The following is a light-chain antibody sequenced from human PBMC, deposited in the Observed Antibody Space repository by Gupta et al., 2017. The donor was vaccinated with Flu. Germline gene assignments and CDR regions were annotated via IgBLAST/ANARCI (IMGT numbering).Light chain of an antibody. CDR3: KHGDNCPCA. CDR1: QSLVYTDGSTN. Sequence: DVVMTQSPLSLSVTLGQPASITSSSSQSLVYTDGSTNLDWCQQRPGQSPRRLIYLVSNRESGVPDRFSGSGSGTDFTLTISSVEAEDVGVYFCKHGDNCPCAFGGGTKVEIK. CDR2: LVS. V-gene: IGKV2-30*01. J-gene: IGKJ4*01.